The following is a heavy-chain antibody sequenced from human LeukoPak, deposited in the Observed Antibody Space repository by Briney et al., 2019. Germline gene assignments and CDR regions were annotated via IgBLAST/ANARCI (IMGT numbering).Heavy chain of an antibody. Sequence: SQTLSLTCAVSGGSISSGGYSWSWIRQPPGKGLEWIGYIYHSGSTYYNPSLKSRVTISVDRSKNQFSLKLSSVTAADTAVYYCARVVCSSTSCYLFDYWGQGTLVTVSS. CDR1: GGSISSGGYS. CDR2: IYHSGST. J-gene: IGHJ4*02. CDR3: ARVVCSSTSCYLFDY. V-gene: IGHV4-30-2*01. D-gene: IGHD2-2*01.